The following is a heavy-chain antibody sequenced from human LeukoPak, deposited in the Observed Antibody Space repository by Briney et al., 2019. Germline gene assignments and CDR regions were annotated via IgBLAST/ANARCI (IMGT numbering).Heavy chain of an antibody. V-gene: IGHV3-74*01. J-gene: IGHJ4*02. CDR3: ARATRCCSGRICVYYFDY. Sequence: GGSLRLSCAASGFTFSSYWMHWVRQAPGKGLVWVSRINSDGSSTSYADSVKGRFTISRDNAKNTLYLQMNSLRAEDTAVYYCARATRCCSGRICVYYFDYWGQGTLVTVSS. CDR2: INSDGSST. CDR1: GFTFSSYW. D-gene: IGHD2-15*01.